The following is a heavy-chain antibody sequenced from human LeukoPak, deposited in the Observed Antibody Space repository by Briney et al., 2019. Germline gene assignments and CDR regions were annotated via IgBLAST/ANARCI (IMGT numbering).Heavy chain of an antibody. J-gene: IGHJ4*02. D-gene: IGHD2-8*01. CDR2: ISSSSSYI. Sequence: PGGSLRLSCAASGFTFSSYSMNWVRQAPGKGLEWVSSISSSSSYIYYADSVKGRFTISRDNAKNSLYLQMNSLRAEDTAVYYCARDYTMLSYYFDYWGQGTLVTVSS. V-gene: IGHV3-21*01. CDR3: ARDYTMLSYYFDY. CDR1: GFTFSSYS.